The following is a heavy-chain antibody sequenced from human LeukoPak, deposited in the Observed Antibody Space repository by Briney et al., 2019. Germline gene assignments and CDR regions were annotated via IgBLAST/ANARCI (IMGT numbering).Heavy chain of an antibody. CDR3: ARGDYYDGGGRNWFDP. Sequence: SETLSLTCTVSGGSISSYYWSWIRQPPGKGLEWIGYIYDTGSTNYNPSLKSRVTMSVDASKNQFSLRLTSVTAADTAVFYCARGDYYDGGGRNWFDPWSQGTLVTVSS. D-gene: IGHD3-16*01. V-gene: IGHV4-59*12. CDR1: GGSISSYY. CDR2: IYDTGST. J-gene: IGHJ5*02.